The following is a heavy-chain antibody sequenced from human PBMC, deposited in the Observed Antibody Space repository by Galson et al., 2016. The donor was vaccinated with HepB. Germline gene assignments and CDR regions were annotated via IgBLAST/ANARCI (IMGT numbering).Heavy chain of an antibody. V-gene: IGHV5-51*01. CDR1: GYIFPNYW. CDR3: ARQAPGAYCMGTTCYNLVYFDL. J-gene: IGHJ5*02. CDR2: IDPRDSDT. Sequence: QSGAEVKKPGESLKISCQGFGYIFPNYWVGWVRQMPGKGLEWMGIIDPRDSDTKYSPSFQGQVNMSADKSINTTYLQWSSLKASDTGIYYCARQAPGAYCMGTTCYNLVYFDLWGQGTLVTVS. D-gene: IGHD2-21*01.